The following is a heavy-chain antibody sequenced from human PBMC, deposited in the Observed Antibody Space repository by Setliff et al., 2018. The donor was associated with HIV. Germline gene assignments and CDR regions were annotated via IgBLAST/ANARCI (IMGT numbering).Heavy chain of an antibody. Sequence: SVKVSCKASGGTFSSYAITWVRQAPGQGPEWMGGIIPIYGTPNYAQRFQGRATITPDESTSTAYMDLSSLTSDDTAVYYCTTSPRGTYYDILSGRPRGWFDPWGQGTLVTVSS. CDR2: IIPIYGTP. CDR1: GGTFSSYA. CDR3: TTSPRGTYYDILSGRPRGWFDP. D-gene: IGHD3-9*01. V-gene: IGHV1-69*13. J-gene: IGHJ5*02.